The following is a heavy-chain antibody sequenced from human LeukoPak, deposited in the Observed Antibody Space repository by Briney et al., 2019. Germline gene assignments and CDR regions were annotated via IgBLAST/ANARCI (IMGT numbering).Heavy chain of an antibody. CDR3: ARDSDAAAGTPLFDY. J-gene: IGHJ4*02. Sequence: PGGSLRLSCAASGFTFSSSAMNWVRQAPGKGLEWVSVISGSGGSTYYADSVKGRFTISRDNSKNTLYLQMNSLRAEDTAVYYCARDSDAAAGTPLFDYWGQGTLVTVSS. V-gene: IGHV3-23*01. D-gene: IGHD6-13*01. CDR2: ISGSGGST. CDR1: GFTFSSSA.